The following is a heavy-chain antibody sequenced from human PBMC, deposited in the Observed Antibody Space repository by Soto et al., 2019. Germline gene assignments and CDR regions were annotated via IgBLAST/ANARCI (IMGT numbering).Heavy chain of an antibody. CDR2: IIPIFGTA. CDR1: GGTFSSYA. V-gene: IGHV1-69*01. CDR3: ASHGGFTIFGVVDSNAFDI. Sequence: QVQLVQSGAEVKKPGSSVKVSCKASGGTFSSYAISWVRQAPGQGLEWMGGIIPIFGTANYAQKFQGRVTITADESTSTAYMELSSLRSEDTAVYYCASHGGFTIFGVVDSNAFDIWGQGTMVTVSS. J-gene: IGHJ3*02. D-gene: IGHD3-3*01.